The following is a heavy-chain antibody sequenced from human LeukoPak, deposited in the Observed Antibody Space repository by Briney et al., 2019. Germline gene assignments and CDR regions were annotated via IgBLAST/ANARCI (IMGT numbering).Heavy chain of an antibody. D-gene: IGHD2-21*02. J-gene: IGHJ5*02. Sequence: PSETLSLTCAVYGGSFSGYYWSWIRQPPGKGLEWIGEINHSGSTNYNPSLKSRVTISVDTSNNQFSLKLSSVTAADTAVYYCARVEHIVVVTAIQNWFDPWGQGTLVTVSS. CDR2: INHSGST. CDR1: GGSFSGYY. CDR3: ARVEHIVVVTAIQNWFDP. V-gene: IGHV4-34*01.